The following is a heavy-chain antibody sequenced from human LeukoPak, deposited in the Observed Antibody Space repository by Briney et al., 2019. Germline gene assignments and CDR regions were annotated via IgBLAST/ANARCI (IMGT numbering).Heavy chain of an antibody. J-gene: IGHJ4*02. D-gene: IGHD4-11*01. CDR1: GYTFTSYY. V-gene: IGHV1-18*04. CDR3: ARHDYSKTTDY. CDR2: ISAYNGNT. Sequence: ASVKVSCKASGYTFTSYYMHWVRQAPGQGLEWMGWISAYNGNTNYAQKLQGRVTMTTDTSTSTAYMELRSLRSDDTAVYYCARHDYSKTTDYWGQGTLVTVSS.